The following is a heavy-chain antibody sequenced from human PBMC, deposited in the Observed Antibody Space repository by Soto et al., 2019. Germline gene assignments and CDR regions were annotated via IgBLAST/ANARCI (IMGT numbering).Heavy chain of an antibody. Sequence: SVKVSCKASGGTFSSYAISWVRQAPGQGLKWMGGIIPIFGTANYAQKFQGRVTITADESTSTAYMELSSLRSEDTAVYYCAIPLGGATNSVWFDPWGQGTLVTVSS. V-gene: IGHV1-69*13. CDR3: AIPLGGATNSVWFDP. J-gene: IGHJ5*02. D-gene: IGHD1-26*01. CDR2: IIPIFGTA. CDR1: GGTFSSYA.